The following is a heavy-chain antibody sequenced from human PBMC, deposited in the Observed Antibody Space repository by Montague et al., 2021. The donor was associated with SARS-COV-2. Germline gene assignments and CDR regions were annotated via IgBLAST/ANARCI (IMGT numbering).Heavy chain of an antibody. D-gene: IGHD5-18*01. J-gene: IGHJ3*02. CDR3: ARGGYGPDAFDI. V-gene: IGHV4-59*01. Sequence: SETLSLTCTVSGGSISSYYCSWIRQPPRTGLDWIGYIYYSGSTNXNPSRKSRVTISLDTSTNQFPLTLNSVSAADTAVYYCARGGYGPDAFDIWGQGTMVTVSS. CDR2: IYYSGST. CDR1: GGSISSYY.